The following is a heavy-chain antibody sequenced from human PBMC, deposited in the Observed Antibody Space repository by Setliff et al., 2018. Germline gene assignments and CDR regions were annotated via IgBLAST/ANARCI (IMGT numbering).Heavy chain of an antibody. CDR3: ARDNTIVGATDY. CDR1: GGSITSGSYY. D-gene: IGHD1-26*01. J-gene: IGHJ4*02. V-gene: IGHV4-61*02. Sequence: TSETLSLTCAVSGGSITSGSYYWSWIRQPAGEGLEWIGRLHTSGTTDYNPSLKGRVTISADTSTNHFSLKLTSVTAADTAVYYCARDNTIVGATDYWGQGALVTVSS. CDR2: LHTSGTT.